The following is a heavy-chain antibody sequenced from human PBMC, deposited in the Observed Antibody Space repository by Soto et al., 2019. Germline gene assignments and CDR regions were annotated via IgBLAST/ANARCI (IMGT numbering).Heavy chain of an antibody. V-gene: IGHV1-8*01. Sequence: QVQLVQSGAEVKKPGASVKVSCKASGYTFTSYDINWVRQATGHGLEWMGWMIPNSGNTGYAQKFQGRVPMTRNTSRRTAYMEMRRLRSEDTAVYYCARGREPARVESDTNWFDARGQGTLVIVSS. CDR2: MIPNSGNT. J-gene: IGHJ5*02. CDR1: GYTFTSYD. D-gene: IGHD3-3*01. CDR3: ARGREPARVESDTNWFDA.